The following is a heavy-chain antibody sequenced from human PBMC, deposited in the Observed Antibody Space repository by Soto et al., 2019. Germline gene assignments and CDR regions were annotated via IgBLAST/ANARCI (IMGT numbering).Heavy chain of an antibody. CDR2: IYTSGST. V-gene: IGHV4-4*07. CDR1: GGSISSYH. D-gene: IGHD3-22*01. Sequence: SETLSLTCTVSGGSISSYHCSWIRQPAGKGLEWIGRIYTSGSTNYNPSLKSRVTMSVDTSKNQFSLKLSSVTAADTAVYYCAREGDYDTSGYYRNWFDPWGQGTLATVSS. CDR3: AREGDYDTSGYYRNWFDP. J-gene: IGHJ5*02.